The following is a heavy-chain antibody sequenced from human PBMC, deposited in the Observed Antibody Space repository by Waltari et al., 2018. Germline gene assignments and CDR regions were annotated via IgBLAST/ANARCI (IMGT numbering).Heavy chain of an antibody. CDR2: IYHSGST. Sequence: QVQLQESGPGLVKPSGTLSLTCAVSGGSISSSNWWSWVRQPPGKGLEWIGEIYHSGSTNYNPSLKSRVTISVDKSKNQFSLKLSSVTAADTAVYYCVRAGSNTPYSSGWYFDYWGQGTLVTVSS. J-gene: IGHJ4*02. D-gene: IGHD6-19*01. CDR3: VRAGSNTPYSSGWYFDY. CDR1: GGSISSSNW. V-gene: IGHV4-4*02.